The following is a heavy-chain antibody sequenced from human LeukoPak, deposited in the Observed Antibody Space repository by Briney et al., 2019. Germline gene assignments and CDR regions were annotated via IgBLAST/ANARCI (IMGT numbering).Heavy chain of an antibody. CDR2: TYYRSKWYN. V-gene: IGHV6-1*01. J-gene: IGHJ5*02. CDR3: AGATSGNDYFPTWFDP. CDR1: GDSVSRNSAN. D-gene: IGHD5-12*01. Sequence: SQTLSLTCAISGDSVSRNSANWNWIRQSPSRGLEWLGRTYYRSKWYNDYAESVKSRIIINPDPSRNQFSLQLNSVTPDDTAVYYCAGATSGNDYFPTWFDPWGQGTLVTVSS.